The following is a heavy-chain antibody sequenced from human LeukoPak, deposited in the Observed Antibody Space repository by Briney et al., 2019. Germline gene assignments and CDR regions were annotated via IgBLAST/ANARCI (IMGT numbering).Heavy chain of an antibody. J-gene: IGHJ4*02. CDR2: IYHSGST. CDR3: AKARGYTAMVHFDY. Sequence: SETLSLTCAVSGGSISSGGYSWSWIRQPPGKGLEWIGYIYHSGSTYYNPSLKSRVTISVDRSKNQFSLKLSSVTAADTAVYYCAKARGYTAMVHFDYWGQGTLVTVSS. D-gene: IGHD5-18*01. V-gene: IGHV4-30-2*01. CDR1: GGSISSGGYS.